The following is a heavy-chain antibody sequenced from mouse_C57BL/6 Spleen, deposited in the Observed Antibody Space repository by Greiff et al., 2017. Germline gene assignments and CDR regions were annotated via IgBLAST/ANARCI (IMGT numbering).Heavy chain of an antibody. CDR3: ARRGTGYWYFDV. D-gene: IGHD3-3*01. V-gene: IGHV1-4*01. J-gene: IGHJ1*03. CDR1: GYTFTSYT. Sequence: VQLQESGAELVRPGASVKMSCKASGYTFTSYTMHWVKQRPGQGLEWIGDINPSSGYTKYNQKFKDKATLTADKSSSTAYMQLSSLTSEDSAVYYCARRGTGYWYFDVWGTGTTVTVSS. CDR2: INPSSGYT.